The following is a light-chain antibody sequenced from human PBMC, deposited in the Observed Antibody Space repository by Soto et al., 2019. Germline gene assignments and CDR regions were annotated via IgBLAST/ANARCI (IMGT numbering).Light chain of an antibody. Sequence: SYELTQAPSVSVSPGQTARITCSGEVLPKQFAYWYQQKPGQAPVMVIRKDSERPSGIPERFSGSSSGTTVTLTISGVRAEDEADYYCQSSDSSGTYPIFGGGTKLTVL. CDR3: QSSDSSGTYPI. V-gene: IGLV3-25*03. CDR2: KDS. J-gene: IGLJ2*01. CDR1: VLPKQF.